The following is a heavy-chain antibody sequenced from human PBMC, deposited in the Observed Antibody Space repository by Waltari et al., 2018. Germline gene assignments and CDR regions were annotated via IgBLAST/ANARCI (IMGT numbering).Heavy chain of an antibody. Sequence: QLQLQQWGAGVLQPSETLSLTCAVYGGSLRSFYWCWLRHPPGAGLEWIGEINHAGYTNYNPSLRSRVTLLVDTSKSQFSLKLNSVTAADTAVYYCVRLEDCTGPGGNCYSGDSFAMDVWGQGTTVTVSS. V-gene: IGHV4-34*02. CDR1: GGSLRSFY. CDR2: INHAGYT. D-gene: IGHD2-8*02. J-gene: IGHJ6*02. CDR3: VRLEDCTGPGGNCYSGDSFAMDV.